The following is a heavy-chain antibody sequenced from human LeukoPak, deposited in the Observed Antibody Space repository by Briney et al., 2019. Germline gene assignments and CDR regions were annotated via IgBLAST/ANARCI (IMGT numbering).Heavy chain of an antibody. CDR3: ARDNGAGLNWFDP. D-gene: IGHD6-19*01. V-gene: IGHV4-38-2*02. Sequence: PSETLSLTCAVSGYSISSGYYWGWIRQPPGKGLEWIGSIYHSGSTQYNPSLKSRVTISVDTSKNQFSLKLSSVTAADTAVYYCARDNGAGLNWFDPWGQGTLVTVSS. CDR2: IYHSGST. J-gene: IGHJ5*02. CDR1: GYSISSGYY.